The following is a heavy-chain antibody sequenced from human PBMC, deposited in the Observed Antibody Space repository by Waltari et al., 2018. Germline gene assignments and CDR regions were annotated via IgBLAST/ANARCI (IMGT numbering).Heavy chain of an antibody. CDR1: GASISRSY. CDR2: IHYSGST. V-gene: IGHV4-59*01. CDR3: ARSAGMQLGYAFDI. J-gene: IGHJ3*02. Sequence: QVQLQASGPGLVKPSETLSLPCTVSGASISRSYWSWIRQPPGKGLEWIGYIHYSGSTNYNPSLKSRVTISVDTSKNQFSLKLSSVTAADTAVYYCARSAGMQLGYAFDIWGQGTMVTVSS. D-gene: IGHD6-6*01.